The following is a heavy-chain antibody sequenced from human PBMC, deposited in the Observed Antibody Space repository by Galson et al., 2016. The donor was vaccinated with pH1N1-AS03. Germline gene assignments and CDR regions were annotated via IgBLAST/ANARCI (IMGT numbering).Heavy chain of an antibody. V-gene: IGHV1-46*01. J-gene: IGHJ6*02. CDR1: GYTFTSYY. D-gene: IGHD4/OR15-4a*01. Sequence: SVKVSCKASGYTFTSYYIHWVRQAPGQGREWMGIINPSDGNTNYAQRFQGRVTMTRDTSTSTVYMELSSLRSDDTAVYYCARVSAGLTGYYYAVDVWGQGTRSPSP. CDR3: ARVSAGLTGYYYAVDV. CDR2: INPSDGNT.